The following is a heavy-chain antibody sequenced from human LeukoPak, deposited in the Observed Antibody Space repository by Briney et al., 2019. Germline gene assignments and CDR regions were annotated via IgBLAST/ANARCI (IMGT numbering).Heavy chain of an antibody. CDR1: GFTFSAYS. J-gene: IGHJ4*02. CDR3: ARVRSGWYDDY. Sequence: GGSLRLSCAASGFTFSAYSMSWVRQAPGKGLEWVSFIGPTSDIVFYADSVKGRFTISRDNAKNSLYLQLNSVRDEDTAVYYCARVRSGWYDDYWGQGTLVTVSS. V-gene: IGHV3-48*02. CDR2: IGPTSDIV. D-gene: IGHD6-19*01.